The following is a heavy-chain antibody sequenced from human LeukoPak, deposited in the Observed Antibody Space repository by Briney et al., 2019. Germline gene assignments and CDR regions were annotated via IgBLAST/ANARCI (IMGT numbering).Heavy chain of an antibody. J-gene: IGHJ4*02. Sequence: GGSLRLSCAASGLTFSSYSMNWVRQAPGKGLEWVSSISSSSSYLYYADSVKGRFTISRDNAKNSLYLQMNSLRAEDTAVYYCARDRVGATPTDYWGQGTLVTVSS. V-gene: IGHV3-21*01. D-gene: IGHD1-26*01. CDR2: ISSSSSYL. CDR1: GLTFSSYS. CDR3: ARDRVGATPTDY.